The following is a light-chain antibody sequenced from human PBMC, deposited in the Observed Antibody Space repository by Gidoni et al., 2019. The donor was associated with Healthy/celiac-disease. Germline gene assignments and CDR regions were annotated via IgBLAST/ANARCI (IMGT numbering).Light chain of an antibody. Sequence: DIQMTQSPSSLSASVGDRVTIPCRASQSISSYLNWYQQKPGKAPKRLIYAASSLQSGVPSRVSGSGSGTDFTLTISSLQPEDFATYYCQQSYSTPVTFGHGTKLEIK. V-gene: IGKV1-39*01. CDR2: AAS. J-gene: IGKJ2*01. CDR3: QQSYSTPVT. CDR1: QSISSY.